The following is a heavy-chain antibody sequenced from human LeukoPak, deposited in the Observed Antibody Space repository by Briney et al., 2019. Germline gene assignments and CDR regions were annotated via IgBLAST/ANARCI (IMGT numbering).Heavy chain of an antibody. CDR3: ARGAESPYYDFWSGYSYAFDI. CDR1: GFTVSSNY. Sequence: PGGSLRLSCAASGFTVSSNYMTWVRQAPGKGLEWVSVIYSGGNTYYADSVEGRANISRDNSKNTLYLQMNTLRAEDTAVYYCARGAESPYYDFWSGYSYAFDIWGQGTMVTVS. D-gene: IGHD3-3*01. CDR2: IYSGGNT. J-gene: IGHJ3*02. V-gene: IGHV3-53*01.